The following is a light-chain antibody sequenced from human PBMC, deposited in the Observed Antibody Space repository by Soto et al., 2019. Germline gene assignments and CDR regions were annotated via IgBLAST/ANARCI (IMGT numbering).Light chain of an antibody. J-gene: IGLJ1*01. CDR1: SSNIGGNS. Sequence: QSVLTPPPSVSAAPGQKVTISCSGSSSNIGGNSVSWYQQLPGTPPKLLIYDDNKRPSGIPDRFSGSKSGTSATLGITGCQTGDEADYYCGSWDSSLSADVFGTGTKVTVL. CDR2: DDN. CDR3: GSWDSSLSADV. V-gene: IGLV1-51*01.